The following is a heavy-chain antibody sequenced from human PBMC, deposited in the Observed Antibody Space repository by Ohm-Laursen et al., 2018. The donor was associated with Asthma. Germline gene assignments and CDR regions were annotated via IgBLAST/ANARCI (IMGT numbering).Heavy chain of an antibody. CDR3: AKDEYSTTLGVGAFDF. CDR2: ISLGGGGT. D-gene: IGHD6-13*01. V-gene: IGHV3-23*01. J-gene: IGHJ3*01. CDR1: GFTFRNYA. Sequence: SLRLSCAAPGFTFRNYAMTWVRQAPGKGLEWVSTISLGGGGTYFADSVRGRFTISRDNSNSMLYLHMNSLRADDTAVYYCAKDEYSTTLGVGAFDFWGQGTMVTVSS.